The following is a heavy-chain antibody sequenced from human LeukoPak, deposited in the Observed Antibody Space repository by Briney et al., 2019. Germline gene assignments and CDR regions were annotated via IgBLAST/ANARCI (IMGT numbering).Heavy chain of an antibody. CDR1: GFTFSTYA. Sequence: GGSLRLSCAASGFTFSTYAMTWVRQAPGEGLEWVSGINSNGDEIYYADSVRGRFTISRDNSNNALYLQMDSLRAEDTAVYYCANWIGSSSRDYWGQGTLVTVSS. V-gene: IGHV3-23*01. D-gene: IGHD6-6*01. J-gene: IGHJ4*02. CDR3: ANWIGSSSRDY. CDR2: INSNGDEI.